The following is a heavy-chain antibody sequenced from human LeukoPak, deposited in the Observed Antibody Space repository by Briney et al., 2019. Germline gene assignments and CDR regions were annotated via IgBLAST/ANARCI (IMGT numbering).Heavy chain of an antibody. D-gene: IGHD5-18*01. J-gene: IGHJ4*02. CDR3: ARDSGDTAIRLPNY. CDR2: ISAYNGNT. V-gene: IGHV1-18*01. Sequence: VXXAPGQGXXXMXWISAYNGNTNYAQKLQGRVTMTTDTSTSTAYMELRSLRSDDTAVYYCARDSGDTAIRLPNYWGQGTLVTVSS.